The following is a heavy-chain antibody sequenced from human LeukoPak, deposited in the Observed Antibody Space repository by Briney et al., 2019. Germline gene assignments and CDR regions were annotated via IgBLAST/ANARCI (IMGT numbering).Heavy chain of an antibody. V-gene: IGHV3-48*03. Sequence: PGGSLRLSCAASGFTFSSYEMNWVRQAPGKGLEWLSYIGSSDSTTHYADSVKGRFTISRDNAKSSLYLQMNSLRAEDTAVYYCARVAGGSLLHSHAFDIWGQGTMVTVSS. J-gene: IGHJ3*02. CDR2: IGSSDSTT. D-gene: IGHD3-22*01. CDR1: GFTFSSYE. CDR3: ARVAGGSLLHSHAFDI.